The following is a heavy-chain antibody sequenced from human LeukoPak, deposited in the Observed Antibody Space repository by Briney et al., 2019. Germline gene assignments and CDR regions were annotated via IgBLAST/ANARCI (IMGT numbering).Heavy chain of an antibody. J-gene: IGHJ3*02. Sequence: GGSLRLSCAASGFTFSSYAMHWVRQAPGKGLEWVAVISDDGSNKYYADSVKGRFTISRDNSKDTLYLQMNSLRAEDTAVYYCAKGRGTGVTTPGAFDIWGQGTMVTVSS. V-gene: IGHV3-30*04. CDR1: GFTFSSYA. CDR3: AKGRGTGVTTPGAFDI. D-gene: IGHD1-26*01. CDR2: ISDDGSNK.